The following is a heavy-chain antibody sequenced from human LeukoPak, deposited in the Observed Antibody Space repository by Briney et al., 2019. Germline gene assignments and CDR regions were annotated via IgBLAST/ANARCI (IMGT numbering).Heavy chain of an antibody. CDR3: ARLVGDVTTWDC. CDR2: IKQDESEK. D-gene: IGHD1-26*01. CDR1: GFSFSNYW. Sequence: GGSLRLSCTASGFSFSNYWMSWVRQAPGKGLEWVASIKQDESEKYYVDSVKGRFTTSRDNAKSSLYLQMNALRGEDTAVYYCARLVGDVTTWDCWGQGALVTVSS. J-gene: IGHJ4*02. V-gene: IGHV3-7*03.